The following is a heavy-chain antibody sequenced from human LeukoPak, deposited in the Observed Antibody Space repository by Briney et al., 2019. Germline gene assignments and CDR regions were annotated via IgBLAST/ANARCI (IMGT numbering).Heavy chain of an antibody. Sequence: SETLSPTCTVSGGSISSGNYYCSCIRQPPGKGLEWIGYSRYSGNTYYNPSLKSRITISIDTSKNQFSLKLSSVTAADTAVYYCATYDSASDSHVFDIWGQGTMVTVSS. CDR2: SRYSGNT. V-gene: IGHV4-30-4*08. CDR1: GGSISSGNYY. D-gene: IGHD5-12*01. J-gene: IGHJ3*02. CDR3: ATYDSASDSHVFDI.